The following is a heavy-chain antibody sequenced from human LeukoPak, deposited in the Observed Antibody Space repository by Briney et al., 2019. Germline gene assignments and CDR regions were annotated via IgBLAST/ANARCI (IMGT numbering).Heavy chain of an antibody. CDR2: INHSGST. Sequence: PSETLSLTCAVYGGSFSGYSWTWIRQPPGKGLEWIGEINHSGSTNYDPFLKSRVAMSLDTSKNQFSLKLSSVTAADTAVYYCARHRGSGWSDYWGQGTLVTVSS. J-gene: IGHJ4*02. V-gene: IGHV4-34*01. D-gene: IGHD6-19*01. CDR1: GGSFSGYS. CDR3: ARHRGSGWSDY.